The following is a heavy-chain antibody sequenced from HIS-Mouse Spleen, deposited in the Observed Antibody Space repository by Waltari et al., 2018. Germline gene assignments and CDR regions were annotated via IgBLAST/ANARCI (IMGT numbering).Heavy chain of an antibody. CDR3: AREIPYSSSWYDWYFDL. CDR1: GGPISSSSYY. CDR2: IYFSWGT. J-gene: IGHJ2*01. V-gene: IGHV4-39*07. Sequence: QLQLQESGPGLVKPSETLSLTCTVSGGPISSSSYYWGGIRQPPGKGLEWIGSIYFSWGTYDNPSIKSRVTIAVDTSKNQCSRKLSSVTAADTAVYYCAREIPYSSSWYDWYFDLWGRGTLVTVSS. D-gene: IGHD6-13*01.